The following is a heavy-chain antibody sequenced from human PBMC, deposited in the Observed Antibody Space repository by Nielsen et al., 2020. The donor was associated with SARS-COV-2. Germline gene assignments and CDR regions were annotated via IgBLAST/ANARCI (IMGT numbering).Heavy chain of an antibody. CDR2: INPNSGGT. CDR3: ARVGGVRGLAIDY. J-gene: IGHJ4*02. Sequence: WVRQAPGQGLEWMGWINPNSGGTNYAQKFQGWVTMTRDTSISTAYMELSRLRSDDTAVYYCARVGGVRGLAIDYWGQGTLVTVSS. D-gene: IGHD3-10*01. V-gene: IGHV1-2*04.